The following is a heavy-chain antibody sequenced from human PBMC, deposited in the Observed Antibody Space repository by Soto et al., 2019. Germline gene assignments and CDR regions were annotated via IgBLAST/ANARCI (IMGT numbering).Heavy chain of an antibody. CDR1: GFTFSSYS. V-gene: IGHV3-48*02. Sequence: GGSLRLSCAASGFTFSSYSMNWVRQAPGKGLEWVSYISSSSSTIYYADSVKGRFTISRDNAKNSLYLQMNSLRDEDTAVYYCARVGDSGYGLPYYFDYWGQGTLVTVSS. CDR2: ISSSSSTI. CDR3: ARVGDSGYGLPYYFDY. J-gene: IGHJ4*02. D-gene: IGHD5-12*01.